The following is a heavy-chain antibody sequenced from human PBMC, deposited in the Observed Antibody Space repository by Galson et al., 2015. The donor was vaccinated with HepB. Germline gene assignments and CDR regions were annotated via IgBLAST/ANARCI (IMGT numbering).Heavy chain of an antibody. CDR1: GCTFSRHA. J-gene: IGHJ4*02. CDR3: ASDLDGSGSFYNMLAY. V-gene: IGHV3-30*04. Sequence: SLRLSCAASGCTFSRHAFHWVRQAPGKGLQLLSLISSDINTKNYADSVKGRFSVSRDNSRDTVYLQMNGLRPEDTAVYFCASDLDGSGSFYNMLAYWGQGIMVTVSS. D-gene: IGHD3-10*01. CDR2: ISSDINTK.